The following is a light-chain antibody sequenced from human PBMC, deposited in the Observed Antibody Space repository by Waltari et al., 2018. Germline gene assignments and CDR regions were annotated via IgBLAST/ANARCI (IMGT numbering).Light chain of an antibody. J-gene: IGLJ1*01. CDR3: SSYAGSNKV. V-gene: IGLV2-8*01. CDR2: YVT. Sequence: QSALTQPPSASGSLGQSVTISCTGTSSDVGGYNYVSWYQHHPGKAPKLMIYYVTKRPSGVPDRFSGSKSGNTASLTVSGLQAEDEADYYCSSYAGSNKVFGTGTKVTVL. CDR1: SSDVGGYNY.